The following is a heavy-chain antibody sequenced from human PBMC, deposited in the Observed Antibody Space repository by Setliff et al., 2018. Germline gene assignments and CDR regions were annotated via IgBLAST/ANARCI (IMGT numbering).Heavy chain of an antibody. CDR1: GFTFSSYW. J-gene: IGHJ6*03. D-gene: IGHD4-17*01. Sequence: GGSLRLSCAASGFTFSSYWMSWVRQAPGKGLEWVSNIKQDGSEKHYVDSVKGRFTISRDNAKKSLYLQMNSLRVEETAVYYCAKRGEYDYGDYPNPYYYYYYMDVWGKGTTVTVSS. V-gene: IGHV3-7*03. CDR3: AKRGEYDYGDYPNPYYYYYYMDV. CDR2: IKQDGSEK.